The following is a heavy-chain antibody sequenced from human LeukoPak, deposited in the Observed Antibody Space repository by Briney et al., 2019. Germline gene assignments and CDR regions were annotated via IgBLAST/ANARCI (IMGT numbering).Heavy chain of an antibody. D-gene: IGHD4-11*01. CDR1: GFTFSHYG. CDR3: VKDAQGGFDYSNSLQN. V-gene: IGHV3-33*06. J-gene: IGHJ1*01. Sequence: PGGSLRLSCAASGFTFSHYGMHWVRQAPGAGLEWVAVIWSDGSDKYYAKSVKGRFTISRDNSKNSLSLQMNSLRAEDTAVYYCVKDAQGGFDYSNSLQNWGQGILVTVSS. CDR2: IWSDGSDK.